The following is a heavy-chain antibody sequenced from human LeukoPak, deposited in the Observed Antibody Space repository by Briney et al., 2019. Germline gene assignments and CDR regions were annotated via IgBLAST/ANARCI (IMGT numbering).Heavy chain of an antibody. CDR1: GYSFTTHW. Sequence: GESLKISCKGSGYSFTTHWIGWVRQLPGKGLEWMGLIFPGDSETIYSPSLQGQVTISADKSINTAYLRWSSLKASDTAMYYCARKIVGAHFDYWGQGTLVTVSS. V-gene: IGHV5-51*01. CDR2: IFPGDSET. CDR3: ARKIVGAHFDY. J-gene: IGHJ4*02. D-gene: IGHD1-26*01.